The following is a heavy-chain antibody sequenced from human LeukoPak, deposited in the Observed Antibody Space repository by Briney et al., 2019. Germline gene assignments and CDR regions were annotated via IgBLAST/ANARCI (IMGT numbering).Heavy chain of an antibody. CDR2: INHSEST. CDR1: GGSFSGYY. D-gene: IGHD6-25*01. CDR3: ARRSKRIYYYGMDV. Sequence: PSETLSLTCAVYGGSFSGYYWSWIRQPPGKGLEWIGEINHSESTNYNPSLKSRVTISVDTSKNQFSLKLSSVTAADTAVYYCARRSKRIYYYGMDVWGQGTTVTVSS. V-gene: IGHV4-34*01. J-gene: IGHJ6*02.